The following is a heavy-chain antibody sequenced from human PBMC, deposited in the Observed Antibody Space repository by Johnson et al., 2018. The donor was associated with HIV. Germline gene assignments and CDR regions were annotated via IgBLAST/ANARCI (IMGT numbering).Heavy chain of an antibody. V-gene: IGHV3-20*04. CDR2: ISGSGAST. CDR1: GFTFDDYG. D-gene: IGHD3-22*01. CDR3: ARAMYYYDTSGYLIRPRAFDI. Sequence: VQLVESGGGVVRPGGSLRLSCAASGFTFDDYGMSWVRQAPGKGLEWVSAISGSGASTYYADSLKGRCTISRDNSKNTLYLQMNRLRAEDTALYYCARAMYYYDTSGYLIRPRAFDIWGQGTVVTVSS. J-gene: IGHJ3*02.